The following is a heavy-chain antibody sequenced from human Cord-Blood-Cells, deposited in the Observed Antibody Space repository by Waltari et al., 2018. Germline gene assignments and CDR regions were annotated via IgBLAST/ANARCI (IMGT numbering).Heavy chain of an antibody. CDR3: AKVRWELLREDY. V-gene: IGHV3-23*01. D-gene: IGHD1-26*01. Sequence: EVQLLESGGGLVQPGGSLRLSCAASGFTFSSHALSWGRQAPGKGLEWVSAISGSGGSTYYADSVKGRFTISRDNSKNTLYLQMNSLRAEDTAVYYCAKVRWELLREDYWGQGTLVTVSS. J-gene: IGHJ4*02. CDR1: GFTFSSHA. CDR2: ISGSGGST.